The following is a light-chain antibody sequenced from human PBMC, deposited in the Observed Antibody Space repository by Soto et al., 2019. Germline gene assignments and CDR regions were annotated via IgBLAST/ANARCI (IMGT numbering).Light chain of an antibody. CDR3: QQYNSGGFT. V-gene: IGKV1-5*03. CDR1: QSISSW. CDR2: KAS. J-gene: IGKJ3*01. Sequence: DIPMTQSPSTLSASAGDRVTITCRASQSISSWLAWYQQKPGKAPKLLIYKASSLESGVPSRFSGSGSGTEFTLTISSLQPDDFATYYCQQYNSGGFTFGPGTKVDIK.